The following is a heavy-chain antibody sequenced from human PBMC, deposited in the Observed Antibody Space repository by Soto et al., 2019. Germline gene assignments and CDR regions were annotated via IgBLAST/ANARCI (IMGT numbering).Heavy chain of an antibody. V-gene: IGHV3-9*01. Sequence: GRSLRLSCAASAFTFHDYALHWVRQAPGKGLEWVSGISWNSGSIVYADSVKGRFTMSRDNAKNSLYPQMNSLRAEDTALYYCAKALPGYDFWSGYYGEDPVGMDVWGQGTTVTVSS. CDR2: ISWNSGSI. J-gene: IGHJ6*02. CDR3: AKALPGYDFWSGYYGEDPVGMDV. D-gene: IGHD3-3*01. CDR1: AFTFHDYA.